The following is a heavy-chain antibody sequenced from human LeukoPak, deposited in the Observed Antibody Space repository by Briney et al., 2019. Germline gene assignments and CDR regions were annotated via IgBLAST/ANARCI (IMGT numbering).Heavy chain of an antibody. CDR1: GYTFTGYY. J-gene: IGHJ4*02. CDR3: ARIEIGGGIDCQDC. D-gene: IGHD3-16*02. V-gene: IGHV1-2*02. Sequence: VASVKVSCKASGYTFTGYYMHWVRQAPGQGLEWMEWINPNSGSTNYAPKFEGPVTKTRDTSISTAYMELSTLRSRDTAVYRCARIEIGGGIDCQDCWGQGTLVTVSS. CDR2: INPNSGST.